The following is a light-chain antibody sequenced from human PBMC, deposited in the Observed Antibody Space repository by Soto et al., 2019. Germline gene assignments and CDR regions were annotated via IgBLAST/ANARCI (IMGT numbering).Light chain of an antibody. V-gene: IGKV1-5*01. CDR3: QQYSSYWT. Sequence: DIQMTQSPSTLSGSVGDRVTITCRARQTISRWLAWYQQKPGKAPKLLIHDATSLESGVPSRFSGSGSGTEFTLTISSLQPDDFATYYCQQYSSYWTFAQGTKVDIK. J-gene: IGKJ1*01. CDR2: DAT. CDR1: QTISRW.